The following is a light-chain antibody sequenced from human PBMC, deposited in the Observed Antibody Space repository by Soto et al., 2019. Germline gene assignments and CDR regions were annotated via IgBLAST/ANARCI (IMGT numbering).Light chain of an antibody. CDR2: ASF. Sequence: DIQMTQSPSFVSASVGDRVNITCRASQDISTWLAWYQQTPGKAPQLLIYASFSLQRGVPSRFSGSGSGTDFTLTISSLQPEDFASYECQHVSSFPFTFGPGTKVDVK. V-gene: IGKV1-12*01. J-gene: IGKJ3*01. CDR1: QDISTW. CDR3: QHVSSFPFT.